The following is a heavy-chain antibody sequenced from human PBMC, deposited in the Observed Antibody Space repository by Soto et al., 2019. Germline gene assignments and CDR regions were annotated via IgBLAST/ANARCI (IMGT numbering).Heavy chain of an antibody. CDR2: LIPSFGTA. J-gene: IGHJ4*02. Sequence: QVQLVQSGAEVKKPGSSVKVSCKASGGGFNSYAFSWVRQAPGQGLEWMGALIPSFGTANYAQKFQGRVTITADESTTTVYMDLSSLTPDDTAMYFCARAGDCSGGSCYSFILDYWSQGTQVTVSS. CDR1: GGGFNSYA. D-gene: IGHD2-15*01. CDR3: ARAGDCSGGSCYSFILDY. V-gene: IGHV1-69*01.